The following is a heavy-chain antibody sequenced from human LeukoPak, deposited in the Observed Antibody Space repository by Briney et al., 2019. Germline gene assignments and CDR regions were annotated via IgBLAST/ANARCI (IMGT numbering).Heavy chain of an antibody. CDR3: ARVGDWRDFWSVYYKVLVDFDY. D-gene: IGHD3-3*01. J-gene: IGHJ4*01. CDR2: ISAYNGNT. V-gene: IGHV1-18*01. Sequence: ASVKVSCKASGYTFTSYGISWVRQAPGQGLEWMGWISAYNGNTNYAQKLQGRVTMTRDTSTSTAYMELRSLRSDDTAVYYCARVGDWRDFWSVYYKVLVDFDYQGPGILVTVSS. CDR1: GYTFTSYG.